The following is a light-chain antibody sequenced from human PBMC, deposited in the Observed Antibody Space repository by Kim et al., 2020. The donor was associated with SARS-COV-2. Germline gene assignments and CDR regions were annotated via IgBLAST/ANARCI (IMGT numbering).Light chain of an antibody. CDR2: TNN. Sequence: GQRVTISCSGSGSNNGTNAVNWYQQLPGPAPKLLVYTNNQRPSGVPGRFSGSKSGTSASLAISGLQSEDEADYYCAAWDDGLRGVLFGGGTQLTVL. CDR1: GSNNGTNA. V-gene: IGLV1-44*01. J-gene: IGLJ2*01. CDR3: AAWDDGLRGVL.